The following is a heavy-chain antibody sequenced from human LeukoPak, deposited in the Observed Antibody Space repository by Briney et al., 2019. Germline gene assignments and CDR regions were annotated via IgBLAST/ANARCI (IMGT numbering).Heavy chain of an antibody. CDR1: GFTFSTYA. V-gene: IGHV3-23*01. J-gene: IGHJ4*02. CDR2: ISDSGGRT. D-gene: IGHD6-13*01. CDR3: AKDPSSCSWCHPFDY. Sequence: GGSLRLSCAASGFTFSTYAMTWVRQAPGKGLEWVSSISDSGGRTFYADSVKGRFTISRDNSKNTLFLQMNSLRAEDTAVYYCAKDPSSCSWCHPFDYWSQGTLLTVS.